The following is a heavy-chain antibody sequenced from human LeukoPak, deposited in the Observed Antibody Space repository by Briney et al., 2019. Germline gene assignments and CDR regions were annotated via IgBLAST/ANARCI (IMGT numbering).Heavy chain of an antibody. D-gene: IGHD2-2*01. V-gene: IGHV1-18*04. Sequence: ASVKVSCKASGYTFTSYGINWVRQAPGQGLEWRGWISAYNGNTNYAQKYRGRVTMTTDTSTSTAYMEVRSLRSDDTAVYSCATARLVRGWFDSWGQGTLVTVSS. J-gene: IGHJ5*01. CDR2: ISAYNGNT. CDR1: GYTFTSYG. CDR3: ATARLVRGWFDS.